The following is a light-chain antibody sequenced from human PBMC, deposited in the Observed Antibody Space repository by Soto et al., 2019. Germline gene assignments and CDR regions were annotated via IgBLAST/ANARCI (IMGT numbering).Light chain of an antibody. CDR1: PSVSSRY. J-gene: IGKJ3*01. V-gene: IGKV3-20*01. CDR3: HHYDNSPPFT. CDR2: GAS. Sequence: EIVLTQSPGTLSLSPGERATLSCRASPSVSSRYLAWYQQTPGRAPRLLIYGASSRATGIPDRFSGSGSGTDFTLTISRLEPEDFAVYYCHHYDNSPPFTFGPGTKVEIK.